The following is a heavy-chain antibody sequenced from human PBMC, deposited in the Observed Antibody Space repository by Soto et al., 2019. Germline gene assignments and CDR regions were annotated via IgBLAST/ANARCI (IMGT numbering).Heavy chain of an antibody. J-gene: IGHJ6*03. Sequence: GGSLRLSCAASGFTFSSYAMHWVRQAPGKGLEYVSAISSNGGSTYYANSVKGRFTISRDNSKNTLYLQMGSLRAEDMAVYYCARDHDYGDYDYYYYMDVWGKGTTVTVSS. CDR2: ISSNGGST. D-gene: IGHD4-17*01. CDR3: ARDHDYGDYDYYYYMDV. V-gene: IGHV3-64*01. CDR1: GFTFSSYA.